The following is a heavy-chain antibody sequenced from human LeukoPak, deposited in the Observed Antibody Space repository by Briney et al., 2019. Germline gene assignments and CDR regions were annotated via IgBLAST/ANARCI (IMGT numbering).Heavy chain of an antibody. Sequence: GASVKVSCKASGYTFTSYYMHWVRQAPGQGLEWMGIINTSGGSTSYAQKFQGRVTMTRDTSTSTVYMELSSLRSEDTAVYYCARDYYYDSSGYRWNFDYWGQGTLVTVSS. CDR2: INTSGGST. J-gene: IGHJ4*02. CDR1: GYTFTSYY. V-gene: IGHV1-46*01. CDR3: ARDYYYDSSGYRWNFDY. D-gene: IGHD3-22*01.